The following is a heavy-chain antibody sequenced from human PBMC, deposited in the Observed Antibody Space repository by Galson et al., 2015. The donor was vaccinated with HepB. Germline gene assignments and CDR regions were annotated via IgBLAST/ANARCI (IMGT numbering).Heavy chain of an antibody. J-gene: IGHJ2*01. CDR3: ARFAGDWYLDL. Sequence: QSGAEVKKPGESLRISCQGSGYIFTTYWIAWVRQLPGKGLECMGIIYMGDSDTRYSPSFEGQVTISADKSITTAYLQRSSLKASDTAMYYCARFAGDWYLDLWGRGTLVTVS. CDR2: IYMGDSDT. V-gene: IGHV5-51*01. CDR1: GYIFTTYW.